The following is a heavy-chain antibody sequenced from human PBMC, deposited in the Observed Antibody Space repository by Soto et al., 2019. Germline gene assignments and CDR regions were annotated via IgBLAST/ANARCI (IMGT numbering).Heavy chain of an antibody. CDR3: SFPDTIFGAFQF. CDR2: IWYDGSNK. V-gene: IGHV3-33*01. Sequence: GGSLRLSCAASGFSFSSYGMHWFRQAPGKGLEWVAVIWYDGSNKYYADSVKGRFTISRDNSKNTLYLQMNSLRAEDTAVYYCSFPDTIFGAFQFCAQGTLVTVSA. D-gene: IGHD3-3*01. CDR1: GFSFSSYG. J-gene: IGHJ1*01.